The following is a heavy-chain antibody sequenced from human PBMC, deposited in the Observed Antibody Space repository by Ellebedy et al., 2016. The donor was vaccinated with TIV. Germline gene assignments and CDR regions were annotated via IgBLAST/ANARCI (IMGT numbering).Heavy chain of an antibody. D-gene: IGHD1-7*01. CDR3: ARISWNYHQLYYFDY. V-gene: IGHV1-2*02. CDR2: INPNSGGT. Sequence: ASVKVSXXASGYTFTGYYMHWVRQAPGQGLEWMGWINPNSGGTNYAQKFQGRVTMTRDTSISTAYMELSRLRSDDTAVYYCARISWNYHQLYYFDYWGQGTLVTVSS. CDR1: GYTFTGYY. J-gene: IGHJ4*02.